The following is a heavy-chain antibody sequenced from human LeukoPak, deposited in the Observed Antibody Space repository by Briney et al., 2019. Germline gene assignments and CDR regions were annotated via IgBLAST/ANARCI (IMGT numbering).Heavy chain of an antibody. J-gene: IGHJ4*02. CDR1: SSGDYS. CDR2: ISWNSGNI. V-gene: IGHV3-9*01. Sequence: SSGDYSWSWIRQPPGEGLGWVSGISWNSGNIGYADSVKGRFTISRDNAKNSLYLQMNSLRAEDTALYYCANLHGDYRDYWGQGTLVTVSS. CDR3: ANLHGDYRDY. D-gene: IGHD4-17*01.